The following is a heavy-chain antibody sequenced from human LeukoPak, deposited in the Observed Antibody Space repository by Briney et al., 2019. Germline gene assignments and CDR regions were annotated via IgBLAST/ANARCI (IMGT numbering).Heavy chain of an antibody. V-gene: IGHV1-2*02. J-gene: IGHJ4*02. D-gene: IGHD3-10*01. CDR1: GYTFTGYY. CDR3: ATDRPDYYGSGSYNV. Sequence: ASVKVSCKASGYTFTGYYMHWVRQAPGQGLEWMGWINPNSGGTNYAQKFQGRVTMTEDTSTDTGYMELSSLRSEDTAVYYCATDRPDYYGSGSYNVWGQGTLVTVS. CDR2: INPNSGGT.